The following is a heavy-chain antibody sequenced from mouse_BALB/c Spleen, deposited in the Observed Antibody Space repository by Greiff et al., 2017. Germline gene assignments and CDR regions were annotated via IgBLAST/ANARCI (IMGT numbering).Heavy chain of an antibody. CDR3: ARRGGYYPYYYAMDY. J-gene: IGHJ4*01. CDR2: INPYNDGT. Sequence: VQLKESGPELVKPGASVKMSCKASGYTFTSYVMHWVKQKPGQGLEWIGYINPYNDGTKYNEKFKGKATLTSDKSSSTAYMELSSLTSEDSAVYYCARRGGYYPYYYAMDYWGQGTSVTVSS. CDR1: GYTFTSYV. D-gene: IGHD2-3*01. V-gene: IGHV1-14*01.